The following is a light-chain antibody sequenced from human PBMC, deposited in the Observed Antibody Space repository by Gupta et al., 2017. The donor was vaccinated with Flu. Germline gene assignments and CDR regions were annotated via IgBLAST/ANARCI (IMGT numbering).Light chain of an antibody. CDR2: DAS. CDR1: QDISNY. Sequence: DIPMTQSTSSLSASVGDRVTITCQASQDISNYLNWYQQKPGKAPKLLIYDASNLEKGVPSRFSGSGSGTDFTFTISSLQPEDIATYYCQQYDNLPRTFGGGTKVEIK. CDR3: QQYDNLPRT. V-gene: IGKV1-33*01. J-gene: IGKJ4*01.